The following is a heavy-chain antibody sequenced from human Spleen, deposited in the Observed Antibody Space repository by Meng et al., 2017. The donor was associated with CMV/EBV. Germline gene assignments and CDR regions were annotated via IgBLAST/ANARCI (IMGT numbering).Heavy chain of an antibody. D-gene: IGHD7-27*01. CDR1: GYTFTDYY. CDR2: INPNTGDT. J-gene: IGHJ2*01. CDR3: ARSRTGVFGNFDL. Sequence: QVQLVQSGAEVKKPGASVKASCKSSGYTFTDYYIHWVRQAPGKGLEWMGRINPNTGDTNYAPKFQGRVTMTRDTSIRTAYMELRRLRSDDTAVYYCARSRTGVFGNFDLWGRGTLVTVSS. V-gene: IGHV1-2*06.